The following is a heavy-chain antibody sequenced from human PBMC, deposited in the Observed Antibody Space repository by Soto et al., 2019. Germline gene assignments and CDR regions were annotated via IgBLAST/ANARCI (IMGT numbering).Heavy chain of an antibody. J-gene: IGHJ3*02. Sequence: SETLSLTCTVSGGSISSYYWSWIRQPPGKGLEWIGYIYYSGSTNYNPSLKSRVTISVDTSKNQFSLKLSSVTAADTAVYYCARDHYGDYDLAGDAFDIWGQGTMVTVSS. CDR1: GGSISSYY. CDR3: ARDHYGDYDLAGDAFDI. D-gene: IGHD4-17*01. CDR2: IYYSGST. V-gene: IGHV4-59*01.